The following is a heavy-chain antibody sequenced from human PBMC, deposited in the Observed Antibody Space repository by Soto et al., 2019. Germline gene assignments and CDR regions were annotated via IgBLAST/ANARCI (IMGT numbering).Heavy chain of an antibody. D-gene: IGHD6-19*01. J-gene: IGHJ4*02. CDR1: GYTFNKYS. CDR3: ARDHAGSGWFRFDY. CDR2: ISAYNGDT. Sequence: QVQLVQSGAEVKKTGASVKVSCKASGYTFNKYSISWVRQAPGQGLEWMGWISAYNGDTNYAQQLQGRVTLTTDTSTSTAYMELRNLRSDDTAMYYCARDHAGSGWFRFDYWGQGTLVTVSS. V-gene: IGHV1-18*01.